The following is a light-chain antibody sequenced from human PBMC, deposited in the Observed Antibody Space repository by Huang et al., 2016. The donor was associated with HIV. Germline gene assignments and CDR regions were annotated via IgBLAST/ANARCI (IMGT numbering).Light chain of an antibody. CDR3: QQRSSSLT. CDR2: NAT. V-gene: IGKV3-11*01. J-gene: IGKJ4*01. CDR1: QSLNKF. Sequence: IVLTQSPATLSLSPGERATLSCRASQSLNKFLAWDQQKPGQAPRLLIDNATDRATGVPARFSGGGSGTDFTLTITDLKAEDFAIYYCQQRSSSLTFGGGTKVEIK.